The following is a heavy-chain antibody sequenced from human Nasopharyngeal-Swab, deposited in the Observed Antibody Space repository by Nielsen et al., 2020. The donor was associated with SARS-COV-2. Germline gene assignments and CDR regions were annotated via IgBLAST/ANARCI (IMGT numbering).Heavy chain of an antibody. J-gene: IGHJ4*02. CDR3: AGEADLVRGIRDY. V-gene: IGHV3-21*01. CDR2: ISSSSSYI. Sequence: GESLKISCAASGFTFSSYSMNWVRQAPGKGLEWVSSISSSSSYIYYADSVKGRFTISRDNAKNLLYLQMNSLRAEDTAVYYCAGEADLVRGIRDYWGQGTLVTVSS. CDR1: GFTFSSYS. D-gene: IGHD3-10*01.